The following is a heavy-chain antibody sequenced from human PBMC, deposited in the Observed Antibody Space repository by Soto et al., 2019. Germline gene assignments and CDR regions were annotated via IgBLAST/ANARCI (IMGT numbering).Heavy chain of an antibody. Sequence: QVQLVESGGGVVQPGRSLRLSCAASGFTFSSYAMHWVRQAPGKGLEWVAVISYDGSNKYYADSVKGRFTISRDNSKNTLYLQMNSLRAEDTAVYYCARDVGATTRRLILWYFDLWGRGTLVTVSS. V-gene: IGHV3-30-3*01. J-gene: IGHJ2*01. CDR3: ARDVGATTRRLILWYFDL. D-gene: IGHD1-26*01. CDR1: GFTFSSYA. CDR2: ISYDGSNK.